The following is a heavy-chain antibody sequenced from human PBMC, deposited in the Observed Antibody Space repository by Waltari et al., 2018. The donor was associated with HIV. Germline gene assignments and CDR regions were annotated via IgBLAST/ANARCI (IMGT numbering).Heavy chain of an antibody. J-gene: IGHJ6*02. CDR1: GGTFSSYA. CDR2: IIPILSTA. CDR3: ARRRVVISSLDYYYYGMDV. V-gene: IGHV1-69*01. D-gene: IGHD3-3*01. Sequence: QVQLVQSGAEVKKPGSSVKVSCKASGGTFSSYAISWVRQAPGQGLEWMGGIIPILSTANYAQKFQGRVTITADESTSTAYMELSSLRSEDTAVYYCARRRVVISSLDYYYYGMDVWGQGITVTVSS.